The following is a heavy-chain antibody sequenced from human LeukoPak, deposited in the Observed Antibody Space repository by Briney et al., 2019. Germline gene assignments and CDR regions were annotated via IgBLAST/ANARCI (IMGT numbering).Heavy chain of an antibody. V-gene: IGHV3-15*01. CDR1: GFTFTNAW. Sequence: PGGSLRLSCVGSGFTFTNAWMAWVRQTAGKGLEWVGRVKSKTDGGPTDYAAPVRGRFTISKDDSKNTVYLELNSLRTEDTAVYYCVFDSSFWGQGTLVTVSS. CDR2: VKSKTDGGPT. D-gene: IGHD3-22*01. J-gene: IGHJ4*02. CDR3: VFDSSF.